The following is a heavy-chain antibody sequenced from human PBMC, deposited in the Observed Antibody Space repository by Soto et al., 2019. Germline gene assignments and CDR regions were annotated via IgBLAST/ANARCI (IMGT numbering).Heavy chain of an antibody. CDR3: ARDPPGNDGAFDY. V-gene: IGHV3-66*01. CDR2: IYMSDST. Sequence: EVQLVESRGGLVQPGGSLRLSCAASGFSVSGNHMSWVRQAPGKGLEWVSLIYMSDSTYYADSVKGRFTISRDNSKNTLYLQMNSLRAEDTAVYYCARDPPGNDGAFDYWGQGILVTVSS. J-gene: IGHJ4*02. CDR1: GFSVSGNH. D-gene: IGHD1-1*01.